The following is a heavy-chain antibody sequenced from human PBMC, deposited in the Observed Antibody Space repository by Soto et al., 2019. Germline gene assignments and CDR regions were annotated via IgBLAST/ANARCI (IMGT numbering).Heavy chain of an antibody. V-gene: IGHV4-34*01. CDR2: MSHSGGT. J-gene: IGHJ3*02. CDR1: GGSVNCGNYY. D-gene: IGHD1-1*01. Sequence: QVQLQQWGAGLLKPSETLSLTCAVYGGSVNCGNYYWSWIRQPPGKGLEWIGEMSHSGGTHFNPSLKSRVTISVDKSKNRFSLKMSSVTAADMALYYCARVERGTATTVVDAFDIWGPGTLVTVSS. CDR3: ARVERGTATTVVDAFDI.